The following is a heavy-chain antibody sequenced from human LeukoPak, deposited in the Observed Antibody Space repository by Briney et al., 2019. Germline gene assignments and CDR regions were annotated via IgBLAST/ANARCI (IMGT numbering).Heavy chain of an antibody. Sequence: PGRSLRRSCAASGFTFDDYARHWVRQAPGKGLEWLSGISWNSGSIGYADSVKGRFTISRDNAKNSLYLQMNSLRAEDMALYYCAKGHTIFGIPEVGEEFDYWGQGTLVTVSS. CDR1: GFTFDDYA. D-gene: IGHD3-3*01. J-gene: IGHJ4*02. CDR3: AKGHTIFGIPEVGEEFDY. CDR2: ISWNSGSI. V-gene: IGHV3-9*03.